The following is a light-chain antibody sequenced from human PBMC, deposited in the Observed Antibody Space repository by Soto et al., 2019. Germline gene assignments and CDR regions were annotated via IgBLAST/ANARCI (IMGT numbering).Light chain of an antibody. J-gene: IGKJ5*01. Sequence: DIQVTQSPSSASASVGDRVTIGVVASQDIAGYLAWYQHKPGRTPELLIHGASRLQSGVPARFSGSGSGTDFILSINSLQPEDVATYYCQQLDSFPLTFGQGTRLEIK. CDR1: QDIAGY. CDR2: GAS. CDR3: QQLDSFPLT. V-gene: IGKV1D-12*01.